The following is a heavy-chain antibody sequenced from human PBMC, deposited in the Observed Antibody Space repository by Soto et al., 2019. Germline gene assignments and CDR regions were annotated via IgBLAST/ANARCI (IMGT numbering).Heavy chain of an antibody. D-gene: IGHD6-19*01. Sequence: QITLKESGPPLVKPAQTLTLTCTFSGFSLSDIAVGVGWIRQPPGKALEWLALIYWNDDKQYSPSLKSRLTITKDTSKNQVVLTMTHMDPVDTATYHCAHGSGWLLDYWGQGILVTVSS. J-gene: IGHJ4*02. CDR3: AHGSGWLLDY. CDR2: IYWNDDK. V-gene: IGHV2-5*01. CDR1: GFSLSDIAVG.